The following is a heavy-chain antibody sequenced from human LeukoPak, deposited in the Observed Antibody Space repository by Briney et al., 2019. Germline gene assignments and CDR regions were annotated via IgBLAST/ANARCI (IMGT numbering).Heavy chain of an antibody. CDR2: IYRGGST. CDR1: GFTVSSTY. Sequence: GGSLRLSCAASGFTVSSTYMSWGRQAPGKGLEWVSVIYRGGSTYYADSVKGRFTISRDNSKNTLYLQMNSLRVEDTALYYCARDGGSYGMGAFDIWGQGTVVTVSS. CDR3: ARDGGSYGMGAFDI. J-gene: IGHJ3*02. V-gene: IGHV3-66*01. D-gene: IGHD1-26*01.